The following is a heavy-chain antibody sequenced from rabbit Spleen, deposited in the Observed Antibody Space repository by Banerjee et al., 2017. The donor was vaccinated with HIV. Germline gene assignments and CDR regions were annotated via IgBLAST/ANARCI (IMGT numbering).Heavy chain of an antibody. D-gene: IGHD4-1*01. V-gene: IGHV1S45*01. CDR2: IYTVSGGST. J-gene: IGHJ4*01. CDR3: VREVAAKFNL. Sequence: QEQLEESGGDLVKPEGSLTLTCTASGFSFSSYWQCWVRQAPGKGPECIACIYTVSGGSTWYASWAKGRFTISKTSSTTVTLQMNSLTAADTATYFCVREVAAKFNLWGQGTLVTVS. CDR1: GFSFSSYW.